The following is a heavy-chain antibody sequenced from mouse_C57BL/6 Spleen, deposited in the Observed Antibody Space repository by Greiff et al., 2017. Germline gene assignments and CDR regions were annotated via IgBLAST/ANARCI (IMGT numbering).Heavy chain of an antibody. Sequence: EVQRVESGGGLVKPGGSLKLSCAASGFTFSSYTMSWVRQTPEKRLEWVATISGGGGNTYYPDSVKGRFTISRDNAKNTLYLQMSSLRSEDTALYYCARLGRGGFDYWGQGTTLTVSS. CDR1: GFTFSSYT. CDR3: ARLGRGGFDY. CDR2: ISGGGGNT. D-gene: IGHD4-1*01. V-gene: IGHV5-9*01. J-gene: IGHJ2*01.